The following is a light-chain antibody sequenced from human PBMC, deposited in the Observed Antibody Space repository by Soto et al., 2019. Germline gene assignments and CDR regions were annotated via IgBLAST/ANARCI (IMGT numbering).Light chain of an antibody. Sequence: QSALTQPAPVSGSPGQSITISCAGTSSNVGEYNLVSWYQQHPGEAPKVLIYEVTKRPSGLSSRFAGSKSGNTASLTISGLQAEDEADYYCCSYAGDSAFVFGTGTKVTVL. V-gene: IGLV2-23*02. CDR3: CSYAGDSAFV. CDR1: SSNVGEYNL. J-gene: IGLJ1*01. CDR2: EVT.